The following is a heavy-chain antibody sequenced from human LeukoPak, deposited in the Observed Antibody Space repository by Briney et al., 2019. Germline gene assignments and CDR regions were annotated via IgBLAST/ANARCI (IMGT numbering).Heavy chain of an antibody. J-gene: IGHJ4*02. CDR2: ISSSSSTI. Sequence: GGSLRLSCAASGFTFSSYSMNWVRQAPGKGLEWVSYISSSSSTIYYADSVKGRFTISRDNAKNSLYLQMNSLRAEDTAVYYCARARSSMIVVQGYWGQGTLVTVSS. V-gene: IGHV3-48*01. CDR1: GFTFSSYS. CDR3: ARARSSMIVVQGY. D-gene: IGHD3-22*01.